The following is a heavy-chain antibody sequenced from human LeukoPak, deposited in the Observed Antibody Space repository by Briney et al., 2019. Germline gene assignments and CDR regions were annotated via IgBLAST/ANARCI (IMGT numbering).Heavy chain of an antibody. V-gene: IGHV3-23*01. Sequence: GGSLRLSCAASGFTSSSYAMSWVRQAPGKGLEWVSAISGSGGSTYYADSVKGRFTISRDNSKNTLYLQMNSLRAEDTAVYYCAKAPPLPDYYDSSGYYFHFDYWGQGTLVTVSS. D-gene: IGHD3-22*01. CDR2: ISGSGGST. CDR1: GFTSSSYA. J-gene: IGHJ4*02. CDR3: AKAPPLPDYYDSSGYYFHFDY.